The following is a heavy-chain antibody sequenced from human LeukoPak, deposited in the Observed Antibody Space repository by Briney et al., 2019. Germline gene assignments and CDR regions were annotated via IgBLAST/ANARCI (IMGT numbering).Heavy chain of an antibody. Sequence: PGGSLRLSCAASGFTFSSYSMNWVRQAPGKGLEWISFISGSSSTIHYADSVKGRFTISRDNAKNSLYLQMNSLRDEDTAVYYCTTDFRYYYDSSPDYWGQGTLVTVSS. CDR2: ISGSSSTI. CDR1: GFTFSSYS. V-gene: IGHV3-48*02. D-gene: IGHD3-22*01. CDR3: TTDFRYYYDSSPDY. J-gene: IGHJ4*02.